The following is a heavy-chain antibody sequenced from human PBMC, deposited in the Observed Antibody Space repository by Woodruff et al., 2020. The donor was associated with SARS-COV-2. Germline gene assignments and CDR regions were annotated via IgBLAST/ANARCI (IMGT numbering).Heavy chain of an antibody. CDR1: YW. CDR3: ATAVEGPFQH. V-gene: IGHV4-4*02. Sequence: YWWSWVRQSPGQGLEWIGEISHSGTTSYNPSLKSRVIVSVDNSKNQFSLKLSSVTAADTAVYYCATAVEGPFQHWGQGTLVTVSS. J-gene: IGHJ1*01. CDR2: ISHSGTT.